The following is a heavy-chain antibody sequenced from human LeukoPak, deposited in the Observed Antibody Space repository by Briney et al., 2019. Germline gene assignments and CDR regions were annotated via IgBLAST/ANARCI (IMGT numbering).Heavy chain of an antibody. Sequence: SETLSLTCTVSGGSISSGSYYWSWIRQPAGTGLEWIGRIYTSGSTNYNPSLKSRVTISVDTSKNQFSLKLSSVTAADTAVYYCARAPDYYDSSGYYYVGHYNWFDPWGQGTLVTVSS. J-gene: IGHJ5*02. D-gene: IGHD3-22*01. V-gene: IGHV4-61*02. CDR2: IYTSGST. CDR1: GGSISSGSYY. CDR3: ARAPDYYDSSGYYYVGHYNWFDP.